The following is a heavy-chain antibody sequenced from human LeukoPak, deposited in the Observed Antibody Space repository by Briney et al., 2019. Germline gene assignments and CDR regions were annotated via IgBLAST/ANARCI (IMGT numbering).Heavy chain of an antibody. J-gene: IGHJ4*02. CDR3: ARDRSGSVATISFDY. V-gene: IGHV1-46*01. CDR2: INPSGGST. Sequence: ASVKVSCKASGYTFTSYYMHWVRQAPGQGLEWMGIINPSGGSTSYAQKFQGRVTMTRDTSTSTVYMELSSLRSEDTAVYYCARDRSGSVATISFDYWGQGTLVTVSS. D-gene: IGHD5-12*01. CDR1: GYTFTSYY.